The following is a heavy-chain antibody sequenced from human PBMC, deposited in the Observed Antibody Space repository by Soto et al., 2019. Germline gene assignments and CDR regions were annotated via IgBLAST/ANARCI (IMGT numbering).Heavy chain of an antibody. J-gene: IGHJ5*02. Sequence: ASVKVSCKASGYTFINYAIHWVRQAPGQRLEWMGWINAGNGNPKYSQKFQGRVTITRDTSANTAYMEVSSLRSEDTAVYYCARGIRATLAWAYSGHDNAFDPWGQGTLVTVSS. CDR3: ARGIRATLAWAYSGHDNAFDP. D-gene: IGHD1-26*01. CDR2: INAGNGNP. V-gene: IGHV1-3*01. CDR1: GYTFINYA.